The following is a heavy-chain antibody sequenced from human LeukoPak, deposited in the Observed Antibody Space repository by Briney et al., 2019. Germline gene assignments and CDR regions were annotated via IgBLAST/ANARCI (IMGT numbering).Heavy chain of an antibody. CDR2: FRSSSNTI. V-gene: IGHV3-48*01. J-gene: IGHJ4*02. CDR1: GFTFSSYS. Sequence: PGGSLRLSCAASGFTFSSYSMNWVRQAPGKGLEWVSYFRSSSNTIYYADSVKGRFTISRDNSKNTLYLQMNSLRAEDTAVYYCATGIAAAGNNYWGQGTLVTVSS. D-gene: IGHD6-13*01. CDR3: ATGIAAAGNNY.